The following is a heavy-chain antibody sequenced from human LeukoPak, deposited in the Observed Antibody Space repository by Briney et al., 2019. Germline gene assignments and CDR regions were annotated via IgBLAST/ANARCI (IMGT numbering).Heavy chain of an antibody. CDR1: GGSISSSNYY. J-gene: IGHJ4*02. CDR2: VYYSGST. CDR3: ARETSGNCIDY. D-gene: IGHD1-26*01. Sequence: PSETLSLTCSVSGGSISSSNYYWNWIRQPPGKGLEWIGSVYYSGSTYYNPSLKSRVTISVDTSKNQFSLKLSSVTAADTAVYYCARETSGNCIDYWGQGTLVTVSS. V-gene: IGHV4-39*02.